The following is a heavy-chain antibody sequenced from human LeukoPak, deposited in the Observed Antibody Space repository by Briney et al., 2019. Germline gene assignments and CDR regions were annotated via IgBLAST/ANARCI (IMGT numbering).Heavy chain of an antibody. J-gene: IGHJ3*02. Sequence: SGGSLRLSCAASGFTSSSYSMNWVRQAPGKGLEWVSYISSSSSTIYYADSVKGRFTISRDNAKNSLYLQMNSLRAEDTAVYYCALLTGMATTSNAFDIWGQGTMVTVSS. CDR3: ALLTGMATTSNAFDI. CDR1: GFTSSSYS. D-gene: IGHD5-24*01. V-gene: IGHV3-48*01. CDR2: ISSSSSTI.